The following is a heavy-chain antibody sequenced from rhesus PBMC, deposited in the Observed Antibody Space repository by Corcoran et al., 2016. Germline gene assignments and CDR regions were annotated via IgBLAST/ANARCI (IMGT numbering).Heavy chain of an antibody. V-gene: IGHV4-160*01. D-gene: IGHD2-21*01. CDR2: IFGGGGNT. CDR3: ARGCTGSGCPLVHIDF. J-gene: IGHJ4*01. Sequence: QVQLQESGPGLVKPSETLSLTCAVSGGSISSNPRVWIRKPPGKALEWIGRIFGGGGNTNYHPTTKSRVTLSPDTSKNQFSLKLSALTAAETAGYYCARGCTGSGCPLVHIDFWGHGVLVTVSS. CDR1: GGSISSNP.